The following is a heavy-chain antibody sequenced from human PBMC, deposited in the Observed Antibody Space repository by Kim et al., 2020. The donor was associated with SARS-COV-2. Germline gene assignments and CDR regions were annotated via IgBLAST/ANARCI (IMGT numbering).Heavy chain of an antibody. CDR2: ISYDGSNK. V-gene: IGHV3-30*18. CDR3: AQESGSGSYYAWTYYYYGMDV. J-gene: IGHJ6*02. CDR1: GFTFSSYG. Sequence: GGSLRLSCAASGFTFSSYGMHWVRQAPGKGLEWVAVISYDGSNKYYADSVKGRFTISRDNSKNTLYLQMNSLRAEDTAVYYCAQESGSGSYYAWTYYYYGMDVWGQGTTGTVSS. D-gene: IGHD3-10*01.